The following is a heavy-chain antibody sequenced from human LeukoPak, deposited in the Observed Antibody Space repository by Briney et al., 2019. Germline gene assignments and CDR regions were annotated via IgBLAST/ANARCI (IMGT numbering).Heavy chain of an antibody. V-gene: IGHV3-30*02. J-gene: IGHJ4*02. CDR1: GFTFSSYG. CDR2: IRYDGSNK. D-gene: IGHD3-22*01. Sequence: GGSLTLSCAASGFTFSSYGMHWVRQAPGKGLEWVAFIRYDGSNKYYAASVKGRLTISRDNSKNTLYLQMNSLRAEDTAVYYCAKDLREGYYDSSGTFDYWGQGSLVTVSS. CDR3: AKDLREGYYDSSGTFDY.